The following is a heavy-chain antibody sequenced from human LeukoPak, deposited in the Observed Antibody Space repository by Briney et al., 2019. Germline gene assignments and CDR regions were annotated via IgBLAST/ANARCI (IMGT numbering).Heavy chain of an antibody. D-gene: IGHD2-21*02. CDR2: INPSGGST. CDR3: ARDYKLSGGDCYSLDY. J-gene: IGHJ4*02. V-gene: IGHV1-46*01. Sequence: ASVKVSCKASGYTFTSYYMHWVRQAPGQGLEWMGIINPSGGSTSYAQKFQGRVTMTRDMSTSTVYMELSSLRSEDTAVYYCARDYKLSGGDCYSLDYWGQGTLVTVSS. CDR1: GYTFTSYY.